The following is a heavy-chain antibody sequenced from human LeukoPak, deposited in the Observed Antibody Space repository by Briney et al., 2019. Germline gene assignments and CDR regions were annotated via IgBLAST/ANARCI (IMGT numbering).Heavy chain of an antibody. CDR3: AREIPLAHYYDSSGYYYYYGMDV. Sequence: DPGGSLRLSCEASGFTFSTYWMTWVRQAPGKGLEWVAHIKNDGSEKYYVDSVKGRFTISRDNAKNSLYLQMNSLRAEDTAVYYCAREIPLAHYYDSSGYYYYYGMDVWGQGTTVTVSS. D-gene: IGHD3-22*01. CDR2: IKNDGSEK. CDR1: GFTFSTYW. J-gene: IGHJ6*02. V-gene: IGHV3-7*01.